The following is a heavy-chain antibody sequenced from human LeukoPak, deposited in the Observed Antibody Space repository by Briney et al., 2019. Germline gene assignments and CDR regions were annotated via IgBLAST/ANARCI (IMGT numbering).Heavy chain of an antibody. CDR3: ARYRELMPIENAFDM. J-gene: IGHJ3*02. CDR2: NNTNTGIP. D-gene: IGHD3-16*01. V-gene: IGHV7-4-1*02. Sequence: GASVKVSCKASGYSFSRYGLNWVRQAPGQRLEWMGWNNTNTGIPTYAQAFTGRFVFSLDTSVSTAYLQITTLKSDDTAVYYCARYRELMPIENAFDMWGQGTMVTVSS. CDR1: GYSFSRYG.